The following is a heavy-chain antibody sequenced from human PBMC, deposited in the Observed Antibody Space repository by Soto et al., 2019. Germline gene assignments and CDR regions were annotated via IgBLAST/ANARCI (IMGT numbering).Heavy chain of an antibody. V-gene: IGHV4-39*01. CDR3: ERLAYCGTDCYALDY. CDR1: GGSISGGSYY. D-gene: IGHD2-21*02. Sequence: PSETLSLTCTVSGGSISGGSYYWGWIRQPPGKGLEWIGSIYYSGSTYYNPSLKSRVTISVDTSKNQFSLKLSSVTAADTAVYYCERLAYCGTDCYALDYWGLGSLVTVSS. J-gene: IGHJ4*02. CDR2: IYYSGST.